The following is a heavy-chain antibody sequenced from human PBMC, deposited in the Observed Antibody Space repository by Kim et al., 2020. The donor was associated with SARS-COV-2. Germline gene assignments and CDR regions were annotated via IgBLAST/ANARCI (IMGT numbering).Heavy chain of an antibody. J-gene: IGHJ4*02. CDR3: AVYYYGSGTKPPY. CDR2: ISVSGGAT. Sequence: GGSLRLSCAASGFTLTNYAMSWVRQAPGKGLEWVSAISVSGGATYYADSVRGRFTISRDLGTLYPQMNSLRAEDTAQYYCAVYYYGSGTKPPYWGQGTLV. V-gene: IGHV3-23*01. D-gene: IGHD3-10*01. CDR1: GFTLTNYA.